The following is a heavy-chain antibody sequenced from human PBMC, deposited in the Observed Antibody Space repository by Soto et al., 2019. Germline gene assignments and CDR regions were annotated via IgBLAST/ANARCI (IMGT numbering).Heavy chain of an antibody. Sequence: QVQLQESGPGLVKPSETLSLTCTVSGGSISNYYWSWLRQPPGKRLESIGYTYYSGSTNYNPSLKSRVTMAVDPSKNQFSLKMTSVTAADTAVYYCARANYFDYWVQGVLVIVSS. J-gene: IGHJ4*02. CDR2: TYYSGST. V-gene: IGHV4-59*08. CDR3: ARANYFDY. CDR1: GGSISNYY.